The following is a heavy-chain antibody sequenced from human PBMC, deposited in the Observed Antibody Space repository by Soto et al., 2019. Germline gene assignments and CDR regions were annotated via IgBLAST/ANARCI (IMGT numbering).Heavy chain of an antibody. J-gene: IGHJ5*02. CDR2: IYYSGST. Sequence: PSETLSLTCTVSGGSISSYYWSWIRQPPGKGLEWIGYIYYSGSTNYNPSLKSRVTISVDTSKNQFSLKLSSVTAADTAVYYCARQDHYDFWSGYSNWLDPWGQGNLVTFSS. D-gene: IGHD3-3*01. V-gene: IGHV4-59*08. CDR3: ARQDHYDFWSGYSNWLDP. CDR1: GGSISSYY.